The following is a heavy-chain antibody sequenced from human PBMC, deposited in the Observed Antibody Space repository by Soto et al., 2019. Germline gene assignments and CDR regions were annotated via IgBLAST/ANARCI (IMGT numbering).Heavy chain of an antibody. CDR1: GGTFSSYA. CDR2: IIPIFGTT. D-gene: IGHD5-12*01. J-gene: IGHJ6*02. V-gene: IGHV1-69*13. Sequence: SVKVSCKASGGTFSSYAISWVRQAPGQGLEWMGGIIPIFGTTNYAQKFQGRVTIIADESTSTAYMELSSLRSEDTAVYYCARSMASDYYYYYGMDVWGQGTTVTVSS. CDR3: ARSMASDYYYYYGMDV.